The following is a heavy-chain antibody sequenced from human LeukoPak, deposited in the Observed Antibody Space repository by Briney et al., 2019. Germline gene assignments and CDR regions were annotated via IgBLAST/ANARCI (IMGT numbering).Heavy chain of an antibody. Sequence: SQTLSLTCAISGDSVSSNSAAWNWIRQSPSRGLEWLGRTYFRSKWYNVYAVSVKSRITINPDASKNQFSLQLNSVTPEDTAVYYCAREGVTAAAVSFDYWGLGTLVTVSS. V-gene: IGHV6-1*01. CDR3: AREGVTAAAVSFDY. CDR1: GDSVSSNSAA. J-gene: IGHJ4*02. CDR2: TYFRSKWYN. D-gene: IGHD6-13*01.